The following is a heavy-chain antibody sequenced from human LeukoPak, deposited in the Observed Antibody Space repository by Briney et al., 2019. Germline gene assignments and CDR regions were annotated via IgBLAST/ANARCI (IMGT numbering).Heavy chain of an antibody. CDR1: GGSISSNY. Sequence: PSETLSLTCTVSGGSISSNYWNWIRQPAGEGLEWIGRIHTSGSTNYNPSLKSRVTMSIDTSKNQFSLKVSSVTAADTAEYYCARERWGASQDFDYWGQGILVTVSS. CDR2: IHTSGST. V-gene: IGHV4-4*07. CDR3: ARERWGASQDFDY. D-gene: IGHD4-17*01. J-gene: IGHJ4*02.